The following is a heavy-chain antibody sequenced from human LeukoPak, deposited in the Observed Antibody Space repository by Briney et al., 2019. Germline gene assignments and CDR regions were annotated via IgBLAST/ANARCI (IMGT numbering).Heavy chain of an antibody. Sequence: PSETLSLTCAVYGGSFSGYYWSWIRQPPGKGLEWIGEINHSGSTNYNPSLKSRVTISVDTSKNQFSLKLSSVTAADTAVYYCARHDSYKWLDPWGQGTLVTVSS. CDR2: INHSGST. CDR3: ARHDSYKWLDP. CDR1: GGSFSGYY. D-gene: IGHD4-11*01. V-gene: IGHV4-34*01. J-gene: IGHJ5*02.